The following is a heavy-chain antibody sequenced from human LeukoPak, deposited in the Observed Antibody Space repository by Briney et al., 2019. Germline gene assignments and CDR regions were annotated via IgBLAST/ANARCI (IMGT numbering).Heavy chain of an antibody. J-gene: IGHJ4*02. V-gene: IGHV1-18*01. Sequence: ASVKVSCKASGYTFTSYGISWVRQAPGQGLEWMGWISAYNGNTNYAQKLQGRVTMTTDTSTSTAYMELRSLRSDDTAVYYCVRDLKPAEGDYGDPLFDYWGQGTLVTVSS. CDR3: VRDLKPAEGDYGDPLFDY. D-gene: IGHD4-17*01. CDR1: GYTFTSYG. CDR2: ISAYNGNT.